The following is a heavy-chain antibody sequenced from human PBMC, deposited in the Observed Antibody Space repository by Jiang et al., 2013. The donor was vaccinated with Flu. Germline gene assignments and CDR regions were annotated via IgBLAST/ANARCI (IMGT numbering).Heavy chain of an antibody. J-gene: IGHJ4*01. Sequence: LLKPSETLSLTCTVSGGSLSSFYLNWIRLPPGRGMEWIGHIYYSGNTYYNPSLKSRFTMSVDTSKNQFSLKLTSVTPADTAVYYCASRSYGDY. CDR1: GGSLSSFY. CDR3: ASRSYGDY. V-gene: IGHV4-59*01. CDR2: IYYSGNT. D-gene: IGHD4-17*01.